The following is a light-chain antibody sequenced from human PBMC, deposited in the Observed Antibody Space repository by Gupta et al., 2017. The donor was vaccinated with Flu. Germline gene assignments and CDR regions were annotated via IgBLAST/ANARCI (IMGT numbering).Light chain of an antibody. Sequence: IVITQSPDTLSVSPGERATLSCRASQSVSSNLAWYQHKPGLAPRLLIYGAATRATGIADRFSGSGSGTEFTLTISSLQSEDFAVYYCQQYADWPPITFGQGTRLEIK. J-gene: IGKJ5*01. CDR3: QQYADWPPIT. V-gene: IGKV3-15*01. CDR2: GAA. CDR1: QSVSSN.